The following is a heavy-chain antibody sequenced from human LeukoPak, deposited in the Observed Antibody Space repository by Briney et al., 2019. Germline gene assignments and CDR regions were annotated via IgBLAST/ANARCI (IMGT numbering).Heavy chain of an antibody. D-gene: IGHD3-22*01. CDR1: GGSFSGYY. J-gene: IGHJ4*02. V-gene: IGHV4-34*01. CDR3: ARATMIVVDY. CDR2: INHSGST. Sequence: SETLSLTCAVYGGSFSGYYWSWIRQPPGKGLEWIGEINHSGSTNYNPSLKSRVTISVDTSKNQFSLKLSPVTAADTAVYYCARATMIVVDYWGQGTLVTVSS.